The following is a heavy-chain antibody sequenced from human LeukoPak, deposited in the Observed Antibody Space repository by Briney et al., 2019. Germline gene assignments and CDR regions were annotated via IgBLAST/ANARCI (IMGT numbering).Heavy chain of an antibody. CDR3: ARAYEYSSGWFRNDY. CDR2: INRDGSEI. V-gene: IGHV3-7*01. Sequence: GGSLRLSCTASRFTFTSYWMTWVRQAPGRGLEWVANINRDGSEIYYLDSVKGRFTISRDNAKNSLYLQMHGLRGEDTAVYYCARAYEYSSGWFRNDYWGQGTLVTVSS. D-gene: IGHD6-19*01. CDR1: RFTFTSYW. J-gene: IGHJ4*02.